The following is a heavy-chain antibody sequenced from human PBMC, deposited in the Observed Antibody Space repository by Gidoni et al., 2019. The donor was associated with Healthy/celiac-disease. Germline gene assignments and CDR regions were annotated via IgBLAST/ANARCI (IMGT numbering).Heavy chain of an antibody. CDR1: GGSISSSSYY. J-gene: IGHJ4*02. Sequence: QLQLQESGPGLVKPSETLSLTCTVSGGSISSSSYYWGWIRQPPGKGLEWIGSIYYSGSTYYNPSLKSRVTISVDTSKNQFSLKLSSVTAADTAVYYCARHGGSSPQMYYFDYWGQGTLVTVSS. D-gene: IGHD1-26*01. CDR3: ARHGGSSPQMYYFDY. V-gene: IGHV4-39*01. CDR2: IYYSGST.